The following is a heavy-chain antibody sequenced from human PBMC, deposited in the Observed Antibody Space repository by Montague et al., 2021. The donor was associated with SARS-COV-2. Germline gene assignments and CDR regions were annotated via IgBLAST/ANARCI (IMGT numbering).Heavy chain of an antibody. CDR3: VGALDIVFVASTMGFEP. V-gene: IGHV3-30-3*01. CDR2: ISYDGSNQ. J-gene: IGHJ5*02. D-gene: IGHD2-2*03. Sequence: SLRLSCAASGFDFSSYPMHWVRQAPGKGLEWVAVISYDGSNQYYVDSVKGRFTISRDNSKNTVFLQMNSLRADDTAVYYCVGALDIVFVASTMGFEPWGQGTLVTVSA. CDR1: GFDFSSYP.